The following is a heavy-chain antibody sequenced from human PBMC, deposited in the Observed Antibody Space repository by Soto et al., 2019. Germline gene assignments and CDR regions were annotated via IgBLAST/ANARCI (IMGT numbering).Heavy chain of an antibody. V-gene: IGHV1-18*01. CDR2: ISAYNGNT. J-gene: IGHJ5*02. CDR1: RYTFTSSG. CDR3: ARVPGVSLGAEPYDILTGYRNWFDP. Sequence: GASVEVSCKASRYTFTSSGISWLRQAPGQGLEWMGWISAYNGNTNYAQKLQGRVTMTTDTSTSTAYMELRSLRSDDTAVYYCARVPGVSLGAEPYDILTGYRNWFDPWGQGTLVTVSS. D-gene: IGHD3-9*01.